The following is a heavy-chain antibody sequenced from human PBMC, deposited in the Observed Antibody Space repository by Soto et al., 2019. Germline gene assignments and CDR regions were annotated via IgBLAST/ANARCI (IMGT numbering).Heavy chain of an antibody. CDR1: RYTFTSYD. D-gene: IGHD6-19*01. CDR2: MNPSTGST. V-gene: IGHV1-8*01. CDR3: ARGRLVAGTVDY. J-gene: IGHJ4*02. Sequence: QVQLVQCGAEVKKPGASVKVSCKASRYTFTSYDIKWVRQATGQGLEWMGWMNPSTGSTGFAQKFQGRVTMISNTSISTAYLELSSLTSEDTAVYYCARGRLVAGTVDYWGQGTLVTVSS.